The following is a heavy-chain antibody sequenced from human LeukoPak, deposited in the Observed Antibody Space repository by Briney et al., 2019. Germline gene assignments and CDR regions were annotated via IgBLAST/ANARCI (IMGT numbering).Heavy chain of an antibody. D-gene: IGHD3-22*01. CDR1: GFTFSDYY. J-gene: IGHJ3*02. V-gene: IGHV3-11*05. CDR2: ISSSSSYT. CDR3: AREGGYYYDSSGYYYGHADAFDI. Sequence: GGSLRLSCAASGFTFSDYYMSWIRQAPGKGLEWVSYISSSSSYTNYADSVKGRFTISRDNAKNSLYLQMNSLRAEDTVVYYCAREGGYYYDSSGYYYGHADAFDIWGQGTMVTVSS.